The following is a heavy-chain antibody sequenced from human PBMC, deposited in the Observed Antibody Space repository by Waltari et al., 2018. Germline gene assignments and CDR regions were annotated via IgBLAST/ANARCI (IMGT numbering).Heavy chain of an antibody. J-gene: IGHJ5*02. CDR3: ARQSGYYDCWSGYEGWFDP. Sequence: QVQLQESGPGLVKPSETLSLTCTVSGGSISSYYWSWIRQPPGKGLEWIGYIYYSGSTNYNPSRKSRVTISVDTSKNQCALKLSSVTAADTAVYYCARQSGYYDCWSGYEGWFDPWGQGTLVTVSS. D-gene: IGHD3-3*01. CDR1: GGSISSYY. V-gene: IGHV4-59*08. CDR2: IYYSGST.